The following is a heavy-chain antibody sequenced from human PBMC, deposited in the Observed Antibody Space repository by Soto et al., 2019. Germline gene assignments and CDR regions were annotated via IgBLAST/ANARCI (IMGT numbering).Heavy chain of an antibody. D-gene: IGHD5-18*01. CDR1: GGSISSSSYY. Sequence: PSETLSLTCTVSGGSISSSSYYWGWIRQPPGKGLEWIGSIYYSGSTYYNPSLKSRVTISVDTSKNQFSLKLSSVTAADTAVYYCARQGTAMVENGIDYWGQGTLVTVSS. CDR2: IYYSGST. J-gene: IGHJ4*02. V-gene: IGHV4-39*01. CDR3: ARQGTAMVENGIDY.